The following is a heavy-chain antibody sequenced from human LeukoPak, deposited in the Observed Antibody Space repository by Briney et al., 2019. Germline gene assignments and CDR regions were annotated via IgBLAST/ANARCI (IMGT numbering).Heavy chain of an antibody. Sequence: HPGGSLRLSCAASGFTFSSYWMHWVRQAPGKGLVWVSRINSDGSSTSYADSVRGRFSISRDNAKNTLYLQMNSLRAEDTADCARGLSGYASSLGYWGQGTLVTVSA. V-gene: IGHV3-74*01. J-gene: IGHJ4*02. D-gene: IGHD6-6*01. CDR2: INSDGSST. CDR3: ARGLSGYASSLGY. CDR1: GFTFSSYW.